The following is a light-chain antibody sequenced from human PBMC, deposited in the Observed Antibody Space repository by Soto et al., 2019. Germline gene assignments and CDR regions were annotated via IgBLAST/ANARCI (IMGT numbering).Light chain of an antibody. CDR1: QSVSSY. V-gene: IGKV3-11*01. Sequence: EIVLTQSPATLSLSPGERATLSCRASQSVSSYLAWYQQKPGQAPRLLIYDASNRATGIPARFSGSVSGTDCPLTISSLEPEDFAVYFCQQRSNWPITFGEGTRLEIK. CDR3: QQRSNWPIT. CDR2: DAS. J-gene: IGKJ5*01.